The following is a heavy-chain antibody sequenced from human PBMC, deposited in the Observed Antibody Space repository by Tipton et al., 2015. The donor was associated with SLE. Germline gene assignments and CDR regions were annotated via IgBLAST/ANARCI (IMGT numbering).Heavy chain of an antibody. CDR3: ARNKLLWFGEGNF. D-gene: IGHD3-10*01. Sequence: TLSLTCTVSGVSISSGSYYWTWIRQPAGKGLEWIGRIYSKGSTNSNPSLKSRVTISVDTSKNQFSLKLSSVTVADTAVYYCARNKLLWFGEGNFWGQGTLVTVSS. J-gene: IGHJ4*02. CDR1: GVSISSGSYY. CDR2: IYSKGST. V-gene: IGHV4-61*02.